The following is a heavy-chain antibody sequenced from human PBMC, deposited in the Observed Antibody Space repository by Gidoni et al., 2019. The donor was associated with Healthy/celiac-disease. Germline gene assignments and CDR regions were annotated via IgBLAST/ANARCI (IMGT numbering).Heavy chain of an antibody. D-gene: IGHD2-15*01. CDR3: ASKPKVVVVAASRDWFDP. Sequence: QVQLQQWGAGLLKPSETLSLTCAVYGGSFSGYYWSWIRQPPGKGLEWIGEINHSGSTNYNPSLKSRVTISVDTSKNQFSLKLSSVTAADTAVYYCASKPKVVVVAASRDWFDPWGQGTLVTVSS. CDR2: INHSGST. V-gene: IGHV4-34*01. J-gene: IGHJ5*02. CDR1: GGSFSGYY.